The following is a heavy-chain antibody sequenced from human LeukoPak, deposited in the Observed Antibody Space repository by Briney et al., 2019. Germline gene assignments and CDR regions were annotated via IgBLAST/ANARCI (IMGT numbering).Heavy chain of an antibody. CDR1: GYSFTSYW. V-gene: IGHV5-51*01. J-gene: IGHJ5*02. Sequence: GESLKISCKGSGYSFTSYWIGWVRQMPGKGLEWMGIIYPGDSDTRYSPSFQGQVTISADKSISTAYLQWSSLKASDTAMYYCARCPPQEEYSSSWYKWCWFDPWGQGTLVTVSS. CDR2: IYPGDSDT. CDR3: ARCPPQEEYSSSWYKWCWFDP. D-gene: IGHD6-13*01.